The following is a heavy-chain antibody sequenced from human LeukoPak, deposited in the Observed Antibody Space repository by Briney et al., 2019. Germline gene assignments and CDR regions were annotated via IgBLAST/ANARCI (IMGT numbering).Heavy chain of an antibody. CDR2: IYHSGST. V-gene: IGHV4-38-2*01. D-gene: IGHD2-15*01. CDR3: VRGSYCSGGSCYADLDY. J-gene: IGHJ4*02. Sequence: SETLSLTCAVSGFSISSGYYWGWIRQPPGKGLEWIGSIYHSGSTYYNPSLKSRVTISVDTSKNQFSLKLTSVTAADTAVYYCVRGSYCSGGSCYADLDYWGRGTLVTVSS. CDR1: GFSISSGYY.